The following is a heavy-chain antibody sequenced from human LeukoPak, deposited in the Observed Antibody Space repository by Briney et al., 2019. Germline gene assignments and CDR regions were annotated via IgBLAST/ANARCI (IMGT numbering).Heavy chain of an antibody. V-gene: IGHV1-8*01. CDR3: ARAVGYCSSTSCHYFDY. D-gene: IGHD2-2*01. CDR2: MNPNSGNT. J-gene: IGHJ4*02. Sequence: ASVKVSCKASGYTFTSYDINWVRQATGQGLEWMGWMNPNSGNTGYAQKFQGRVTMTRNTSISTAYMELSSLRSEDTAVYYCARAVGYCSSTSCHYFDYWGQGTLVTVSS. CDR1: GYTFTSYD.